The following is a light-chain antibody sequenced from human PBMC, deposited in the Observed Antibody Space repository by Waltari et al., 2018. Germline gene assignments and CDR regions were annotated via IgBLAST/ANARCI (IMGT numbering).Light chain of an antibody. Sequence: SVLTQPPSVSAAPGQRVTISCSGGHSNIGNNYVSWYRQFPGTAPKLLIYEDSERPSGVPGRFSGSKSGTSATLDITGLQAGDEADYYCGTWDSSLSGAVFGGGTHLTVL. CDR1: HSNIGNNY. V-gene: IGLV1-51*02. CDR3: GTWDSSLSGAV. J-gene: IGLJ7*01. CDR2: EDS.